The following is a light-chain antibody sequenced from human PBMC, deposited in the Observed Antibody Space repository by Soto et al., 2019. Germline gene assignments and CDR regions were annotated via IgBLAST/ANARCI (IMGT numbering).Light chain of an antibody. J-gene: IGKJ1*01. Sequence: EIVLTQSPGTLSLSPGEIATLSCRASQSVSSSYLAWYQQKSGQAPRLLIYGASSRATGIPDRFSGSGSGTDFTLTISRLEPEDFAVYYCQQYGSSPVTFGQGTKVEIK. CDR2: GAS. CDR3: QQYGSSPVT. V-gene: IGKV3-20*01. CDR1: QSVSSSY.